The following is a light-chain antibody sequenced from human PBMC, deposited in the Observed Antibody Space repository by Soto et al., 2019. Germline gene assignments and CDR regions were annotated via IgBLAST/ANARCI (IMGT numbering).Light chain of an antibody. CDR3: AAWDDSQNGPV. CDR2: STN. CDR1: SSNIGTST. Sequence: QSVLTQPSSVSGTPGQRVTISCSGGSSNIGTSTVNWYHQVPGTAPKLLIFSTNQRPSGVPERFSGSTSGTSASLAINGLQSEDEGVFLCAAWDDSQNGPVFGGGTKLTFL. J-gene: IGLJ3*02. V-gene: IGLV1-44*01.